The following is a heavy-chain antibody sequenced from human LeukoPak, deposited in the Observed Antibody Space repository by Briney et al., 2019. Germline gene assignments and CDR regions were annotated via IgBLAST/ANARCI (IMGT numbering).Heavy chain of an antibody. V-gene: IGHV1-24*01. CDR3: ATDSGLWLVQPEVYYYYGMDV. CDR2: FDSEDGET. D-gene: IGHD6-19*01. CDR1: LYTLTELS. Sequence: GASLRVSCKVSLYTLTELSMHWVRQAPGKGLEWRGGFDSEDGETIYGQKFQGRVTITEDTSTDTAYMELSSLRSEDTAVYYCATDSGLWLVQPEVYYYYGMDVWGQGTTVTVSS. J-gene: IGHJ6*02.